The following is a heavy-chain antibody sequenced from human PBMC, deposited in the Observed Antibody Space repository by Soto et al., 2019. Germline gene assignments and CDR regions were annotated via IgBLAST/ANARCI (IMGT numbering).Heavy chain of an antibody. V-gene: IGHV4-31*03. CDR3: ARVDKYGSGRDPYFYGMNV. D-gene: IGHD3-10*01. CDR2: IYYSGST. J-gene: IGHJ6*02. CDR1: GGSISRGGYY. Sequence: PSETLSLTCTVPGGSISRGGYYRSWIRQHPGKGMEWIGYIYYSGSTYYNPSLKSRVTISVDTSKNQFYLKLSSVTAADTAVYYCARVDKYGSGRDPYFYGMNVWGQGTTVTVAS.